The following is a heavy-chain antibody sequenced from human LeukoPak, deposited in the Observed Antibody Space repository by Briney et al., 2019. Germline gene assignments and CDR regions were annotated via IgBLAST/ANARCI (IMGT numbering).Heavy chain of an antibody. V-gene: IGHV3-23*01. J-gene: IGHJ5*02. CDR2: ISGSGGST. Sequence: GGSLRLSCAASGFTLSSYAMRWVRQAPGKGLEWVSAISGSGGSTYYADSVKGRFTISRDNSKNTLYLQMNSLRAEDTAVYYCAKYRARITMVRGAIFDPWGQGTLVTVSS. D-gene: IGHD3-10*01. CDR1: GFTLSSYA. CDR3: AKYRARITMVRGAIFDP.